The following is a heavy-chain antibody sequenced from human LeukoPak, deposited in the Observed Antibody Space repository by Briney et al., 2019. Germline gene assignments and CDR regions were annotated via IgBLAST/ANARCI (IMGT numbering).Heavy chain of an antibody. D-gene: IGHD2-2*02. CDR2: INHSGST. J-gene: IGHJ5*02. CDR1: GGSISSSSYY. CDR3: ARAKYCSSTSCYRWFDP. Sequence: SETLSLTCTVSGGSISSSSYYWGWIRQPPGKGLEWIGEINHSGSTNYNPSLKSRVTISVDTSKNQFSLKLSSVTAADTAVYYCARAKYCSSTSCYRWFDPWGQGTLVTVSS. V-gene: IGHV4-39*07.